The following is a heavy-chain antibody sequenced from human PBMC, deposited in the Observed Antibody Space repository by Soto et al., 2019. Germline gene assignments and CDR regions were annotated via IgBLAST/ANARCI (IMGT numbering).Heavy chain of an antibody. Sequence: PGGSLRPSSATSGFTFSGFSMNWGPQSPREGLEWVSAISNSGGSSYYADSVKGRFTISRDNSENTLHLQMNSLRAEDTAVYYCAKNKGTGWYSDYWGQGALVTVSS. J-gene: IGHJ4*02. CDR2: ISNSGGSS. CDR3: AKNKGTGWYSDY. D-gene: IGHD6-19*01. V-gene: IGHV3-23*01. CDR1: GFTFSGFS.